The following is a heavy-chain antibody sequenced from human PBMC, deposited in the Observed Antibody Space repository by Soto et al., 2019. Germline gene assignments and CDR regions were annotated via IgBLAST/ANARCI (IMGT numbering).Heavy chain of an antibody. Sequence: ETLSLTCTVSGGAISSYYCIFIRHPACKGLEWIGRIYTSGSTNYNPSLRSRVTMSVDTSKNQFSLKLSSVTAADTAVYYCARVAGGKDCSSTSCPLDIWGQGTMVTVSS. J-gene: IGHJ3*02. CDR2: IYTSGST. D-gene: IGHD2-2*01. V-gene: IGHV4-4*07. CDR1: GGAISSYY. CDR3: ARVAGGKDCSSTSCPLDI.